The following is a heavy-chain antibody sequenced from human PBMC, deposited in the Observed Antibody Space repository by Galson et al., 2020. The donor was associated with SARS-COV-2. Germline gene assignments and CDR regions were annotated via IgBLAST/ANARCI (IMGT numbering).Heavy chain of an antibody. D-gene: IGHD3-9*01. CDR1: GGSISSYY. CDR3: ATYDILTGPFDY. Sequence: SETLSLTCTVSGGSISSYYWSWIRQPPGKGLEWIGYIYYSGSTNYNPSLKSRVTISVDTSKNQFSLKLSSVTAADTAVYYCATYDILTGPFDYWGQGTLVTVSS. CDR2: IYYSGST. J-gene: IGHJ4*02. V-gene: IGHV4-59*13.